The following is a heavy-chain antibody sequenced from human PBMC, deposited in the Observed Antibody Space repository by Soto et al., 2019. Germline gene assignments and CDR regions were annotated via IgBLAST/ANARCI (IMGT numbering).Heavy chain of an antibody. CDR3: ARMSQKPYCSGGSCYPSNWFDP. CDR1: GGSISSSSYY. D-gene: IGHD2-15*01. CDR2: ICYSGST. J-gene: IGHJ5*02. Sequence: QLQLQESGPGLVKPSETLSLTCTVSGGSISSSSYYWGWIRQPPGKGLEWIGSICYSGSTYYNPSLKSRVTISVDTSKNQFSLKLSSVTAADTAVYYCARMSQKPYCSGGSCYPSNWFDPWGQGTLVTVSS. V-gene: IGHV4-39*01.